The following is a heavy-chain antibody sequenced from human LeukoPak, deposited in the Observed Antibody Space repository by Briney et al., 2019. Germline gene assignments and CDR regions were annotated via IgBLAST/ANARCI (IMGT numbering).Heavy chain of an antibody. CDR2: IDYSGGSS. D-gene: IGHD6-19*01. J-gene: IGHJ4*02. V-gene: IGHV3-23*01. CDR3: ATNSGWYGVS. Sequence: GGSLRLSCTVSGFTLSSYEMSWIRQAPGKGLEWVSSIDYSGGSSYYADSVKGRFTISREDSKNTLYLQLNSLRAEDTALYYCATNSGWYGVSWGQGTLVTVSS. CDR1: GFTLSSYE.